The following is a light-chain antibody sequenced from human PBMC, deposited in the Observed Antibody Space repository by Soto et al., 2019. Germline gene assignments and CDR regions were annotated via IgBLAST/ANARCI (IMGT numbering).Light chain of an antibody. CDR3: TSYTSSSTLYV. Sequence: QSVLTQPASVSGSPGQSITISCTGTSSDVGGYNYVSWYQQHPGKAPKLMIYDVRNRASGASNRFSGSKSGNTASLTIFGLQAEDEADYYCTSYTSSSTLYVFGTGTKSPS. V-gene: IGLV2-14*01. J-gene: IGLJ1*01. CDR2: DVR. CDR1: SSDVGGYNY.